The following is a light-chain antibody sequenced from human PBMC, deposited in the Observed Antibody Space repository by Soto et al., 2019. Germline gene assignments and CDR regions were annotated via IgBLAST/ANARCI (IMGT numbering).Light chain of an antibody. V-gene: IGLV1-47*01. Sequence: QSVLTQPPSASGTHGQRVTISCSGSSSNIGSNYVYWYQQLPGTAPKLLIYRNNQRPSGGPDRFSGSKSGTSASLAISGLRSEYEADYYCAAWDDSLSGRVFGTGTKVTVL. J-gene: IGLJ1*01. CDR3: AAWDDSLSGRV. CDR1: SSNIGSNY. CDR2: RNN.